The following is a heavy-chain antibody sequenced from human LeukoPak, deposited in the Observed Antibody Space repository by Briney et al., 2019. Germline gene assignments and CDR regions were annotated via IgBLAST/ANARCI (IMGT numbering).Heavy chain of an antibody. V-gene: IGHV1-2*02. Sequence: ASVKVSCKASGYTFTGYYMHWVRQAPGQGLEWMGWINPNSGGTNYAQKFQGRVTMTRDTSISTAYMELSRLRADDTAVFYWARDYLRYLSWCNCYDHYYYGKDVWGQGTTGTVSS. CDR3: ARDYLRYLSWCNCYDHYYYGKDV. D-gene: IGHD1-20*01. CDR2: INPNSGGT. CDR1: GYTFTGYY. J-gene: IGHJ6*02.